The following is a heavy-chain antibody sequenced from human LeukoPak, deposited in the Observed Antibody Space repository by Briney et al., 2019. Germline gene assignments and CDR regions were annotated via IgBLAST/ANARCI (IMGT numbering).Heavy chain of an antibody. V-gene: IGHV3-48*01. J-gene: IGHJ4*02. CDR1: GFAFSSFS. CDR2: ISSGSSDK. Sequence: GGSLRLSCAASGFAFSSFSMNWVRQAPGKGLELVSYISSGSSDKYYADSVKGRFTISRDNAKNSLYLQMDSLRAEDTAVYYCARLKDQLDYWGQGTLVTVSS. CDR3: ARLKDQLDY.